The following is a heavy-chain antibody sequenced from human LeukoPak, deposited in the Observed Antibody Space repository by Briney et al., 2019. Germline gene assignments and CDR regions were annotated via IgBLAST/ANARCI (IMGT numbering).Heavy chain of an antibody. CDR1: GGTFSSYA. CDR3: ARDFPFVRYSGYDYDGTSGGDYFDY. V-gene: IGHV1-69*04. Sequence: ASVKVSCKASGGTFSSYAISWVRQAPGQGLEWMGRIIPILGIANYAQKFQGRVTMTTDTSTSTAYMELRSLRSDDTAVYYCARDFPFVRYSGYDYDGTSGGDYFDYWGQGTLVTVSS. D-gene: IGHD5-12*01. J-gene: IGHJ4*02. CDR2: IIPILGIA.